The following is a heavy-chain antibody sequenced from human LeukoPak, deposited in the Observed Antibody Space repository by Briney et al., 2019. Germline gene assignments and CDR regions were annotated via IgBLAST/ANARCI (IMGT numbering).Heavy chain of an antibody. J-gene: IGHJ6*03. CDR1: GXTFSSYE. CDR2: ISSGVSRI. Sequence: PGGSLRLSCAASGXTFSSYEMNWVRQAPRKGLEWVSYISSGVSRIYYADSVKGRFIISRYNAKNSLYLQMDSLRAEDTAVYYCARGRGPRYNMDVWGQGTTVTVSS. CDR3: ARGRGPRYNMDV. V-gene: IGHV3-48*03.